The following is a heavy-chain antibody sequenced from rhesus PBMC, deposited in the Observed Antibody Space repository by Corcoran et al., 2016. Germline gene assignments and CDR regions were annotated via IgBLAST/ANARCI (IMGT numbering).Heavy chain of an antibody. V-gene: IGHV4-169*02. CDR3: ASALEYCTGSGCYAYFDY. CDR1: GGSISSSY. CDR2: IYGVGRGT. Sequence: QLQLQESGPGLVKPSETLSVTCAVSGGSISSSYWSWIRQAPGKGLEWIGYIYGVGRGTHSNPSLKSRVTLSVDASKNQLSLKLSSVTAADTAVYYCASALEYCTGSGCYAYFDYWGQGVLVTVSS. J-gene: IGHJ4*01. D-gene: IGHD2-21*01.